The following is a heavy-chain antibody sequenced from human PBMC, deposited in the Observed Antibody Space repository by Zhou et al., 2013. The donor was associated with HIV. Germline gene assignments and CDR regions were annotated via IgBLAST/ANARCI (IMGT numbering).Heavy chain of an antibody. D-gene: IGHD3-9*01. Sequence: QVQLVQSGAEVKKPGSSVKVSCKASGGTFSSYAISWVRQAPGQGLEWMGGIIPIFGTANYAQKFQGRVTITTDESTSTAYMELSSLRSEDTAVYYCARSLGDDILTGHSSYFDYWGQGTLVTVSS. J-gene: IGHJ4*02. CDR2: IIPIFGTA. CDR3: ARSLGDDILTGHSSYFDY. CDR1: GGTFSSYA. V-gene: IGHV1-69*05.